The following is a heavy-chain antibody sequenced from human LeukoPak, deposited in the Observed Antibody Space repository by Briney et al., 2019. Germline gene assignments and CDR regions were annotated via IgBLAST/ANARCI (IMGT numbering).Heavy chain of an antibody. CDR3: ARDEYYYDTSGYPLGAFDI. J-gene: IGHJ3*02. D-gene: IGHD3-22*01. V-gene: IGHV3-20*04. Sequence: GGSLRLSCAASGFTFSSYGMSWVRQAPGKGLEWVSGINWNGGSTGYADSVKGRFTISRDNAKNSLYLQMNSLRAEDTALYYCARDEYYYDTSGYPLGAFDIWGQGTMVTVSS. CDR1: GFTFSSYG. CDR2: INWNGGST.